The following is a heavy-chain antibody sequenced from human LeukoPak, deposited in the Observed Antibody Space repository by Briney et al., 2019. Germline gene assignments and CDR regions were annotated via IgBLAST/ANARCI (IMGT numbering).Heavy chain of an antibody. Sequence: ASVKVSCKASGYTFTDYYIHWVRQAPGQGLEWMGWINPNSGGTNYAQKFQGRVTMTRDTSLSTAYMELSRLRSDDTAVYYCARDISAPTWFDPWGQGTLVTVSS. V-gene: IGHV1-2*02. D-gene: IGHD3-16*02. CDR3: ARDISAPTWFDP. CDR2: INPNSGGT. CDR1: GYTFTDYY. J-gene: IGHJ5*02.